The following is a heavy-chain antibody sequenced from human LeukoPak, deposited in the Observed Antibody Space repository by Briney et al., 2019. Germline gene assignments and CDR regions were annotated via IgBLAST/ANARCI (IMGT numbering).Heavy chain of an antibody. D-gene: IGHD2-2*01. V-gene: IGHV3-23*01. J-gene: IGHJ5*02. CDR3: ARDQPHAASWFDP. CDR2: INPIGVRT. Sequence: PGGSLRLSCAASTINFSDYGMDWVRQAPGRGLEGSPTINPIGVRTYYADSVRGRFTISRDNSKNTVFLQINSLRVEDTAIYYCARDQPHAASWFDPWGQGTLVTVSS. CDR1: TINFSDYG.